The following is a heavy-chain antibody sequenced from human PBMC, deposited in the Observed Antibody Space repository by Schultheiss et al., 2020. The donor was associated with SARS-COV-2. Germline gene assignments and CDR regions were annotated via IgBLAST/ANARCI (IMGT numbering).Heavy chain of an antibody. J-gene: IGHJ5*02. V-gene: IGHV1-18*01. Sequence: ASVKVSCKASGYTFTSYGISWVRQAPGQGLEWMGWISAYNGNTNYAQKLQGRVTMTTDTSTSTAYMELSSLRSEDTAVYYCAREEYQLQNWFDPWGQGSLVTVSS. CDR1: GYTFTSYG. D-gene: IGHD2-2*01. CDR3: AREEYQLQNWFDP. CDR2: ISAYNGNT.